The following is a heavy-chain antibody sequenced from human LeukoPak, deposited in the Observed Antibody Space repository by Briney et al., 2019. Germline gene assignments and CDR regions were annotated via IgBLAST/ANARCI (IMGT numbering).Heavy chain of an antibody. CDR2: MYYSGNT. J-gene: IGHJ3*02. Sequence: KSSETLSLTCNVSGGSISSYYWSWIRQPPGKGQEWIGYMYYSGNTNYNPSLKSRVTTSVDSSKNQFSLKLSSVTAADTAVYYCARHTLVGARNAFDIWGQGTMVTVSS. D-gene: IGHD1-26*01. CDR3: ARHTLVGARNAFDI. V-gene: IGHV4-59*08. CDR1: GGSISSYY.